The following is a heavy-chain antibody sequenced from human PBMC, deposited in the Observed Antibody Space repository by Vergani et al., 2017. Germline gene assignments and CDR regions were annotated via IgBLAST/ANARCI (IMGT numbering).Heavy chain of an antibody. Sequence: QVQLQESGPGLVKPSETLSLTCTVSGGSISSYYWSWIRQPPGKGLEWIGYIYYSGSTNYNPSLKSRVPISVDTSKNQFSLKLSSVTAADTAVYYCARGGGAAAGQDAFDIWGQGTMVTVSS. D-gene: IGHD6-13*01. CDR2: IYYSGST. J-gene: IGHJ3*02. CDR1: GGSISSYY. CDR3: ARGGGAAAGQDAFDI. V-gene: IGHV4-59*01.